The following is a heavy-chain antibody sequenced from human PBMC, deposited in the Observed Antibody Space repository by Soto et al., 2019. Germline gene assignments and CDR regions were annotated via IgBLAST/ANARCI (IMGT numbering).Heavy chain of an antibody. CDR2: IYHSGST. Sequence: SETLSLTCAVSSGSISSSNWWSWVRQPPGKGLEWIGEIYHSGSTNYNPSLKSRVTISVDKSKNQFSLKLSSVTAADTAVYYCAREGAYNWNYLDVWGKGTTVTVSS. V-gene: IGHV4-4*02. J-gene: IGHJ6*03. D-gene: IGHD1-20*01. CDR3: AREGAYNWNYLDV. CDR1: SGSISSSNW.